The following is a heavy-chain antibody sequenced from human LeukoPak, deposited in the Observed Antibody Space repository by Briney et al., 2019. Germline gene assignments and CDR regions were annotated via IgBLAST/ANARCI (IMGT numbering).Heavy chain of an antibody. V-gene: IGHV3-30*03. CDR3: AREKFDS. CDR2: VSYEGTIK. J-gene: IGHJ5*01. Sequence: GGSLRLSCAASGFTFSSYAMSWVCQAPGKGLEWVAVVSYEGTIKYYTDAAKGRFTISRDNSGNVISLQMDNLTTEDTATYYCAREKFDSWGQGALVTVSP. CDR1: GFTFSSYA.